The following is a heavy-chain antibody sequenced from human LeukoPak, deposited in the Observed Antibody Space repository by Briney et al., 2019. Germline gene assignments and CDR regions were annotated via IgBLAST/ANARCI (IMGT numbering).Heavy chain of an antibody. V-gene: IGHV3-23*01. D-gene: IGHD5-18*01. CDR2: ISGSGGST. J-gene: IGHJ4*02. CDR3: AKDGGYSYQGIDY. CDR1: GFTFSSYG. Sequence: PGGSLRLSCTTSGFTFSSYGMSWVRQAPGKGLEWVSAISGSGGSTYYADSVKGRFTISRDNSKNTLYLQMNSPRAEDTAVYYCAKDGGYSYQGIDYWGQGTLVTVSS.